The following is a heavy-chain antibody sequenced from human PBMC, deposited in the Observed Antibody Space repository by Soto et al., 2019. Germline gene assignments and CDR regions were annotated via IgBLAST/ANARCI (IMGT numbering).Heavy chain of an antibody. Sequence: EVQVLQSGGGLVQPGESLRLFCAASGSTFSSYAMSWVRQAPGKGLEWVAGISGRGSTNYADSVKGRFAISRDNSKNTLYLQMNSLRAEDTAVYYCAKGKISTTTYTSFDSWGQGTLVTVSS. CDR3: AKGKISTTTYTSFDS. J-gene: IGHJ5*01. CDR2: ISGRGST. V-gene: IGHV3-23*01. D-gene: IGHD1-26*01. CDR1: GSTFSSYA.